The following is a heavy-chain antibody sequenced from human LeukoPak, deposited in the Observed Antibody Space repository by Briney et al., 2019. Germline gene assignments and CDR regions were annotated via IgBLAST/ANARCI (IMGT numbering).Heavy chain of an antibody. CDR2: IYYSGST. Sequence: SETLSLTCTVSGGSISSDNYYWGWIRQPPGKGLEWIGTIYYSGSTYYNPSLKSRVTISLDTSKNQFSLKLDSVTAADTAVYYCAKDPDTAVVGGYYFDFWGQGTLVTVSS. CDR3: AKDPDTAVVGGYYFDF. V-gene: IGHV4-39*07. CDR1: GGSISSDNYY. J-gene: IGHJ4*02. D-gene: IGHD5-18*01.